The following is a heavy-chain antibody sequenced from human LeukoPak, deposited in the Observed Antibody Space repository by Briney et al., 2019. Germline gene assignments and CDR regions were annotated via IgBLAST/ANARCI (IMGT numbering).Heavy chain of an antibody. V-gene: IGHV3-23*01. CDR1: GFTFSSYA. Sequence: GGSLRLSCAASGFTFSSYAMSWVRQAPGKGLEWVSAISGSGGSTYYADSVKGRFTISRDNAKNSVYLQMNRLRAEDTAVYYCARVRREMKRSLGRTTEYSYYYYMDVWGKGTTVTVSS. D-gene: IGHD1/OR15-1a*01. CDR2: ISGSGGST. CDR3: ARVRREMKRSLGRTTEYSYYYYMDV. J-gene: IGHJ6*03.